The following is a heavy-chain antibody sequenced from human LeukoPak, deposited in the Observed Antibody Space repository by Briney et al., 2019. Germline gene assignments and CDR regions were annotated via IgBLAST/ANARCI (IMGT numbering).Heavy chain of an antibody. CDR1: GGSISSSSYY. V-gene: IGHV4-39*01. CDR3: ARHHYYGSGSYREDWFDP. Sequence: PSETLSLTCTVSGGSISSSSYYWGWIRQPPGKRLEWIGSIYYSGSTYYNPSLKSRVTISVDTSKNQFSLKLSSVAAADTAVYYCARHHYYGSGSYREDWFDPWGQGTLVTVSS. J-gene: IGHJ5*02. D-gene: IGHD3-10*01. CDR2: IYYSGST.